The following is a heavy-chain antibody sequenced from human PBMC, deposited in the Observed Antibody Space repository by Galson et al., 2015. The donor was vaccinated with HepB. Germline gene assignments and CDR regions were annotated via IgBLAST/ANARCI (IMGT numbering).Heavy chain of an antibody. V-gene: IGHV3-30-3*01. Sequence: SLRLSCAASGFTFSHYAMHWVRQAPGKGLEWVAVISHDGSNKYYADSVKGRFTISRDNSKNTLNLQMSSLRVEDTSVYYCARDKRAESNYYDVFDFWGQGTLVTVSS. CDR2: ISHDGSNK. J-gene: IGHJ4*02. CDR3: ARDKRAESNYYDVFDF. D-gene: IGHD3-3*01. CDR1: GFTFSHYA.